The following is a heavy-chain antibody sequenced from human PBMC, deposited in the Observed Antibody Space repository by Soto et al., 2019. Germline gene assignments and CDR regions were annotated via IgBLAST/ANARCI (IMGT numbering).Heavy chain of an antibody. D-gene: IGHD2-15*01. CDR3: ARSRAGGILYSNNWFDP. CDR1: GGSISSSSYY. V-gene: IGHV4-39*01. CDR2: IYYSGST. J-gene: IGHJ5*02. Sequence: SETLSLTCTVSGGSISSSSYYWGWIRQPPGKGLEWIGSIYYSGSTYYNPSLKSRVTISVGTSKNQFSLKLSSVTAADTAVYYCARSRAGGILYSNNWFDPWGQGTLVTVSS.